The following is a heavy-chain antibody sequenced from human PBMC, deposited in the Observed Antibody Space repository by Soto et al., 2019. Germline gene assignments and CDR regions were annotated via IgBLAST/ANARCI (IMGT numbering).Heavy chain of an antibody. V-gene: IGHV4-39*01. D-gene: IGHD3-10*01. Sequence: SETLSLTCTVSGCSISSSSYYWCWILQPPGKGLEWIGSIYYSGSTYYNPSLKSRVTISVDTSKNQFSLKLSSVTAADTAVYYCARQIFRVRSRYYYYMDLCGKGNTLIVYS. CDR3: ARQIFRVRSRYYYYMDL. CDR1: GCSISSSSYY. CDR2: IYYSGST. J-gene: IGHJ6*03.